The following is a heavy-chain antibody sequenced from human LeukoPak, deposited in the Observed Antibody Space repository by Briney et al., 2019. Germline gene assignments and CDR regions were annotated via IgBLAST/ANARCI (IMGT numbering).Heavy chain of an antibody. CDR2: ISGSGGST. J-gene: IGHJ4*02. Sequence: GGSLRLSCAASGFTFSSYAMSWVRQAPGKGLEWVSAISGSGGSTYCADSVKGRFTISRDNSKNTLYLQMNSLRAEDTAVYYCAKPQYTSSWYAEFDYWGQGTLVTVSS. CDR1: GFTFSSYA. CDR3: AKPQYTSSWYAEFDY. D-gene: IGHD6-13*01. V-gene: IGHV3-23*01.